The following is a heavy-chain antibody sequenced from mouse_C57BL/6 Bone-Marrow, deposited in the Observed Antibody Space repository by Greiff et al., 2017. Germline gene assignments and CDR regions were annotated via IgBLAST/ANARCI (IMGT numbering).Heavy chain of an antibody. Sequence: VQLQQPGAELVKPGASVTLSCKASGYTFTSYWMQWVKPRPGQGLEWIGELDPSDSYPNYNQKFTGKATWTVDTSSSTAYMQLSSLTSEDSAVYYCARSYYSNPAWFAYWGQGTLVTVSA. D-gene: IGHD2-5*01. CDR2: LDPSDSYP. CDR3: ARSYYSNPAWFAY. V-gene: IGHV1-50*01. CDR1: GYTFTSYW. J-gene: IGHJ3*01.